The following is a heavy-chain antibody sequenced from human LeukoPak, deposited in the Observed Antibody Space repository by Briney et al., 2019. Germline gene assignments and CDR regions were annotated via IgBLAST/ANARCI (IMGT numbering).Heavy chain of an antibody. J-gene: IGHJ4*02. V-gene: IGHV4-34*01. CDR3: AKQMVSAYGDRTGDYFDY. Sequence: SETLSLTCAVYGGSFSGYYWSWIRQPPRKGLEWIGEISHSGTTHYTPSLKTRVTISLDTSKNQFSLKLTSVTAADTAVYYCAKQMVSAYGDRTGDYFDYWGQGTLVTVSS. D-gene: IGHD4-17*01. CDR1: GGSFSGYY. CDR2: ISHSGTT.